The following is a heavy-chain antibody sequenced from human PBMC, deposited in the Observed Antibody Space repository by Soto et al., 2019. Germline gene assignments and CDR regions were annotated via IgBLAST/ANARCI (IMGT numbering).Heavy chain of an antibody. J-gene: IGHJ6*02. Sequence: EVQLVESGGGLVQPGGSVRLSCAASKFTITSYWMHWVRQAPGKGLVWVSRINSDGSSISYAEAVKGRFTISRDNAKNTLYLQMNRLRVEDTAVYYCAREVSHGYVLRGMDVWGQGTTVTVFS. CDR2: INSDGSSI. CDR1: KFTITSYW. D-gene: IGHD5-18*01. CDR3: AREVSHGYVLRGMDV. V-gene: IGHV3-74*01.